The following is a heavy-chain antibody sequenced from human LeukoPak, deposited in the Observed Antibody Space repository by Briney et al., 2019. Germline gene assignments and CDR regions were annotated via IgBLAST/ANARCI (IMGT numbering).Heavy chain of an antibody. Sequence: GGSLRLSCAASGFTFSSYGMHWDRQAPGKGLEWVAFIRYDGSNKYYADSVKGRFTISRDNSKNTLYLQMNSLRAEDTAVYYCAKIAVAGPYYYYYYMDVWGKGTTVTVSS. CDR2: IRYDGSNK. J-gene: IGHJ6*03. D-gene: IGHD6-19*01. CDR3: AKIAVAGPYYYYYYMDV. V-gene: IGHV3-30*02. CDR1: GFTFSSYG.